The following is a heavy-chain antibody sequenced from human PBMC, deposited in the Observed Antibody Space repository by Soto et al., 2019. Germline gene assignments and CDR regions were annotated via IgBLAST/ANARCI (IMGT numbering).Heavy chain of an antibody. CDR1: GYTFTSYG. CDR2: ISAYNGNT. J-gene: IGHJ4*02. V-gene: IGHV1-18*01. D-gene: IGHD6-6*01. CDR3: ARATGSSTPPNYFDY. Sequence: ASVKVSCKASGYTFTSYGISWVRQAPGQGLEWMGWISAYNGNTNYAQKLQGRVTMTTDTSTSTAYMALRSLRSDDTAVYYCARATGSSTPPNYFDYWGQGTLVTVS.